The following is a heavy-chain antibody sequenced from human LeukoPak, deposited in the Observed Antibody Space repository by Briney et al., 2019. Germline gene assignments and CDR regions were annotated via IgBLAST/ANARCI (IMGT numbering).Heavy chain of an antibody. D-gene: IGHD3-22*01. Sequence: PSETLSLTCTVSGGSISSSSYYWGWIRQPPGKGLEWIGSIYYSGSTYYNPSLKSRVTISVDTSKNQLSLKLSSVTAADTAVYYCASLYYYDSSGYYYTLDYWGQGTLVTVSS. CDR2: IYYSGST. V-gene: IGHV4-39*01. CDR1: GGSISSSSYY. CDR3: ASLYYYDSSGYYYTLDY. J-gene: IGHJ4*02.